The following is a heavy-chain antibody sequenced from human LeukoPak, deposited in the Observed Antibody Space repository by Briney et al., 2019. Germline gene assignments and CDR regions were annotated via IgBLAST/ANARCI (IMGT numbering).Heavy chain of an antibody. CDR2: IRSKANSYAT. J-gene: IGHJ5*02. D-gene: IGHD3-16*02. CDR1: GFTFSGSA. Sequence: GGSLRLSCAASGFTFSGSAMHWVRQASGKGREWVGRIRSKANSYATAYASSVKGRFTISRDDSKNTAYLKMTGLKTEDTAVYYCNRRTYYDYVWGSYHWFDPGAREPWSPSPQ. CDR3: NRRTYYDYVWGSYHWFDP. V-gene: IGHV3-73*01.